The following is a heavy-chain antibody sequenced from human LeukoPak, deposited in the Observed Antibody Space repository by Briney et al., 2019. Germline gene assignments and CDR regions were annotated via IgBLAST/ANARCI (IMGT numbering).Heavy chain of an antibody. J-gene: IGHJ4*02. D-gene: IGHD3-22*01. CDR3: ARSAYYYDSSGPYRYFDY. CDR2: INHSGST. V-gene: IGHV4-34*01. CDR1: GGSFSGYY. Sequence: SETLSLTCAVYGGSFSGYYWSWIRQPPGKGLEWIGEINHSGSTNYNPSLKSRVTISVDTSKNQFSLELSSVTAADTAVYYCARSAYYYDSSGPYRYFDYWGQGTLVTVSS.